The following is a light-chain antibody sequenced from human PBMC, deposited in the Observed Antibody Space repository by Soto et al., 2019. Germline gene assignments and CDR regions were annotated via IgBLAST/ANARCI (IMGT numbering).Light chain of an antibody. CDR3: QSYDSSLSGSVV. CDR2: GNS. J-gene: IGLJ2*01. Sequence: QAVVTQPPSVSGAPGQRVTISCTGSSSNIGAGYDVQWYQQLPGTAPKLLIYGNSNRPSGVPDRFSGSKSGTSASLAITGLQAEDEADYYCQSYDSSLSGSVVFGGGTKLTVL. V-gene: IGLV1-40*01. CDR1: SSNIGAGYD.